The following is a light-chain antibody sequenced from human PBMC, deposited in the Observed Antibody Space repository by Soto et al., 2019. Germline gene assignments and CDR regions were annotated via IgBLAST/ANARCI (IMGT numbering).Light chain of an antibody. V-gene: IGKV3-20*01. Sequence: EIVLTQSPGTLSLSPGERATLSCRASQSVSSSYLAWYQQKPGQAPRLLIYDASSRATGIPDRFSGSGSGTDFTLTISRLEPEDFAVYYCQQYGSSRFWTFGQGTKVEIK. CDR1: QSVSSSY. CDR3: QQYGSSRFWT. J-gene: IGKJ1*01. CDR2: DAS.